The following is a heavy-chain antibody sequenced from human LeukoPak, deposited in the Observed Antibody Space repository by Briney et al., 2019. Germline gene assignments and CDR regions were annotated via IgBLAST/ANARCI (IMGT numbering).Heavy chain of an antibody. CDR2: IDYDSSHI. D-gene: IGHD3-9*01. CDR3: TRDPLRYLRVGHYDY. V-gene: IGHV3-21*01. CDR1: GFTFSTSA. Sequence: GGSLRLSCGASGFTFSTSAMNWVRQVPGKGLEWVSSIDYDSSHIYYAASVRGRFTISRDNARDSVYLQVDSLRVEDTAVYYCTRDPLRYLRVGHYDYWGQGTLVAVSS. J-gene: IGHJ4*02.